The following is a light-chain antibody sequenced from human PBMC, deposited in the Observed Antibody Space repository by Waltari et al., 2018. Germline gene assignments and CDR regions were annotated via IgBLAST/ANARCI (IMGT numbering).Light chain of an antibody. CDR3: SSYTRRSYWV. J-gene: IGLJ3*02. Sequence: QSALTQPASVSGSPGQSITISCTGTSSDVGFYDFVSWFQQPPGKAPKVMIYKVNNRPSGVSSRFSGSKSANTASLTISGLQAEDEADYYCSSYTRRSYWVFGGGTQLTVL. V-gene: IGLV2-14*01. CDR1: SSDVGFYDF. CDR2: KVN.